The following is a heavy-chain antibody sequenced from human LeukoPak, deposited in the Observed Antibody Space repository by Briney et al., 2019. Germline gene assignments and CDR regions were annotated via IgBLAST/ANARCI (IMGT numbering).Heavy chain of an antibody. J-gene: IGHJ6*03. V-gene: IGHV3-21*01. D-gene: IGHD6-13*01. CDR1: GFTFSSYS. CDR3: ARAGYSSSWYDYYYYYMDV. Sequence: GGSLRLSCAASGFTFSSYSMNWVRQAPGKGLEWVSSINSSSSYIYYTHSLKGRFTISRDNAKNSLYLPMNSQRAEDTAVYYCARAGYSSSWYDYYYYYMDVWGKGTTVTVSS. CDR2: INSSSSYI.